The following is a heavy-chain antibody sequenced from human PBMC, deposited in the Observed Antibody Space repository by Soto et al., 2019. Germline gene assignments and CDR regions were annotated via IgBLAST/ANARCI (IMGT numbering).Heavy chain of an antibody. V-gene: IGHV1-18*04. Sequence: ASVKVSCKASGYTFTSYGISWVRQAPGQGLEWMGWISAYSGNTNYAQKLQGRVTMTTDTSTSIAYMELRSLRSDDTAVYYCARMFYSSGWNWFDPWGQGTLVTVSS. CDR1: GYTFTSYG. CDR2: ISAYSGNT. J-gene: IGHJ5*02. CDR3: ARMFYSSGWNWFDP. D-gene: IGHD6-19*01.